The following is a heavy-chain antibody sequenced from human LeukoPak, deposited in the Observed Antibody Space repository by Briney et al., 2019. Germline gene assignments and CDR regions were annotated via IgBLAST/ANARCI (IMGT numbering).Heavy chain of an antibody. V-gene: IGHV1-8*02. Sequence: ASVKVSCKASGYAFTGYYMHWVRQAPGQGLEWMGWINPNSGNTGYAQKFQSRVTMTMNTSNSTAYLELSTLRSEDTAVYYCARAPTHQMSICYYSNYLDVWGKGTTVTVSS. J-gene: IGHJ6*03. CDR3: ARAPTHQMSICYYSNYLDV. CDR1: GYAFTGYY. D-gene: IGHD2-2*01. CDR2: INPNSGNT.